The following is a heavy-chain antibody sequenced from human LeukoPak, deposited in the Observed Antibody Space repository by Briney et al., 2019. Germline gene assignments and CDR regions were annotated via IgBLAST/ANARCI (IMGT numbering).Heavy chain of an antibody. J-gene: IGHJ6*03. CDR2: IYPGDSDT. CDR3: ARHAATFYYYMDV. Sequence: GESLKISFKGSGYRFTRYWIGWVRPMPGKGPEGMGIIYPGDSDTRYSPSFQGQVTISADKSISTAYLQWSSLKASDTAMYYCARHAATFYYYMDVWGKGTTVTVSS. V-gene: IGHV5-51*01. D-gene: IGHD6-25*01. CDR1: GYRFTRYW.